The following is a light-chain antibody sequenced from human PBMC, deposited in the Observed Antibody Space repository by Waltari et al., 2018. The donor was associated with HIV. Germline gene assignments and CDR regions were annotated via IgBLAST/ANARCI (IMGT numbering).Light chain of an antibody. CDR3: MQALQTLFT. V-gene: IGKV2-28*01. J-gene: IGKJ3*01. CDR2: LGS. Sequence: DIVLPKFSLSLPVTSGEPASIFCRSSQSLLHSNGYSYCDWYLQKPGQSPQLLIYLGSNRASGVPDRFSGSGSGTDCTLKISRVEAEDVGVYYCMQALQTLFTFGPGTKVDIK. CDR1: QSLLHSNGYSY.